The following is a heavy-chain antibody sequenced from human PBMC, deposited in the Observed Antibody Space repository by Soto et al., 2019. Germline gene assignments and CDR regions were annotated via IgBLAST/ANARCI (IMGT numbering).Heavy chain of an antibody. CDR3: AREKSDTARPPAH. J-gene: IGHJ4*02. CDR1: GFTFSSYG. D-gene: IGHD5-18*01. V-gene: IGHV3-33*01. Sequence: PGGSLRLSCAASGFTFSSYGMHWVRQAPGKGLEWVAVIWYDGSNKYYADSVKGRFTISRDNSKNTLYLQMNSLRAEDTAVYYCAREKSDTARPPAHWGQGTLVTVYS. CDR2: IWYDGSNK.